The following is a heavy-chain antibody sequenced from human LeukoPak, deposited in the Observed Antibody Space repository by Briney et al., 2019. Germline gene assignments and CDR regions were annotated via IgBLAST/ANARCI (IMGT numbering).Heavy chain of an antibody. CDR2: VRTTAEGETT. V-gene: IGHV3-15*01. CDR1: GSNFNDAW. J-gene: IGHJ4*02. CDR3: TAGLGKTDDDS. D-gene: IGHD4-11*01. Sequence: GGSLRLSCEGSGSNFNDAWMSWIRQAPGKGLEWVGRVRTTAEGETTDYAAPVRGRFIISRDDSKNMVFLQMNRLETEDTAIYYCTAGLGKTDDDSWGQGTLVTVSS.